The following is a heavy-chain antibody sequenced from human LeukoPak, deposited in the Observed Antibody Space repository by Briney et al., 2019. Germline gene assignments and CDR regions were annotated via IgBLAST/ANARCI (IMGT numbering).Heavy chain of an antibody. J-gene: IGHJ3*02. CDR3: ARDYPYYDSSGYLKNDAFDI. CDR2: INTSGTT. CDR1: GGSISSGSYY. D-gene: IGHD3-22*01. Sequence: SETLSLTCTVSGGSISSGSYYWSWIRQPAGKGLEWIGRINTSGTTNYNPSLKSRVTISVDTSKNQFSLKLSSVTAADTAVYYCARDYPYYDSSGYLKNDAFDIWGQGTMVTVSS. V-gene: IGHV4-61*02.